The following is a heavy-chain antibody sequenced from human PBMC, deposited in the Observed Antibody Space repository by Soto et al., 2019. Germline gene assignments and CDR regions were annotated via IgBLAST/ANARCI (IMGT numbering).Heavy chain of an antibody. CDR3: AERREIVVIAQGTFDI. D-gene: IGHD3-22*01. CDR1: GYTFITYD. CDR2: ISTYNANT. J-gene: IGHJ3*02. Sequence: GASVKVSCKASGYTFITYDFNWVRQAPGQGLEWMGWISTYNANTNYARKLQGRVTMTTDTSTITAYMDLRSLRSDDTAVCYCAERREIVVIAQGTFDIWGQGTMVTVS. V-gene: IGHV1-18*04.